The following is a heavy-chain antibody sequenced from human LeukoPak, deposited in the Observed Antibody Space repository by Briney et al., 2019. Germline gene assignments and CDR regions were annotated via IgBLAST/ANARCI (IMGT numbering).Heavy chain of an antibody. J-gene: IGHJ5*02. CDR3: ARVRIGYDSSGWGTNWFDP. Sequence: SQTLSLTCAVSGGSISSGGYSWSWIRQPPGKGLEWIGYIYYSGSTNYNPSLKSRVTISVDTSKNQFSLKLSSVTAADTAVYYCARVRIGYDSSGWGTNWFDPWGQGTLVTVSS. V-gene: IGHV4-30-4*07. CDR1: GGSISSGGYS. D-gene: IGHD3-22*01. CDR2: IYYSGST.